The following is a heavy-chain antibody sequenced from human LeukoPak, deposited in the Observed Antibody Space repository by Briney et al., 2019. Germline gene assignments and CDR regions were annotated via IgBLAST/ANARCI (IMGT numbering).Heavy chain of an antibody. J-gene: IGHJ6*03. CDR3: ARVVGRWLQLRYYYYYMDV. Sequence: SETLSLTCAVYGGSLSGYNWNWIRQPPGKGLEWIAEISHGGTTHYNPSLKSRVTISVDTSKNQFSLKLSSVTAADTAVYYCARVVGRWLQLRYYYYYMDVWGKGTTVTVSS. CDR1: GGSLSGYN. CDR2: ISHGGTT. V-gene: IGHV4-34*01. D-gene: IGHD5-24*01.